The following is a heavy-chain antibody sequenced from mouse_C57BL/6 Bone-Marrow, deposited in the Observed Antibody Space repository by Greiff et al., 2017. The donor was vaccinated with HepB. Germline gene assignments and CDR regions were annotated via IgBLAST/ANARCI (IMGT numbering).Heavy chain of an antibody. V-gene: IGHV5-16*01. CDR2: INYDGSST. J-gene: IGHJ2*01. CDR1: GFTFSDYY. Sequence: EVKLVESEGGLVQPGSSMKLSCTASGFTFSDYYMAWVRQVPEKGLEWVANINYDGSSTYYLDSLKSRFIISRDNAKNILYLQMSSLKSEDTATYYCAREREYYFDYWGQGTTLTVSS. CDR3: AREREYYFDY.